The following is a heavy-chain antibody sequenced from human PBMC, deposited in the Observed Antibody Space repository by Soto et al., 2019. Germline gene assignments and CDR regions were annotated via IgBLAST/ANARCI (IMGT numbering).Heavy chain of an antibody. CDR1: GFSLSASAEA. J-gene: IGHJ4*02. Sequence: QITLKESGPTLVKPTQTLTLTCTFSGFSLSASAEAVAWIRQPPGKALEWLALIYWDDDKYYNPSLKSRLTITKDTSKNQVVPTMTNMAPVDTATYYCAHQEVVSYFDSWGQGSLVTVPS. V-gene: IGHV2-5*02. D-gene: IGHD2-15*01. CDR3: AHQEVVSYFDS. CDR2: IYWDDDK.